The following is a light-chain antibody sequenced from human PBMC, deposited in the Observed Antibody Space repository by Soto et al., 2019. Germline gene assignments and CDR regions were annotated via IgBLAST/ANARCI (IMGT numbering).Light chain of an antibody. V-gene: IGKV3-15*01. CDR2: GAS. CDR3: QQYNNWPPT. Sequence: EIVMTQSPATLSVSPGERATLSCRASHSVSSDLAWYQRKPGQAPRLLIYGASTRAIGIPARFSGSGSGTEFTLTISSLQSEDFAVYYCQQYNNWPPTFGQGTRLEIK. CDR1: HSVSSD. J-gene: IGKJ5*01.